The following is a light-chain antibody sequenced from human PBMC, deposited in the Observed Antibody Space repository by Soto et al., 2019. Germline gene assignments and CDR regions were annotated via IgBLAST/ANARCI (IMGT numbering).Light chain of an antibody. CDR2: EVT. Sequence: QSVLTQPASVSGSPGQSITISCTGTSSDVGAYNHVSWFQQHPGKAPKLIIYEVTNRPSGVSNLFSGSKSGNTASLTISGLQAEDEAEYYCTSDTMSSIWVFGGGTQLTVL. V-gene: IGLV2-14*01. J-gene: IGLJ3*02. CDR3: TSDTMSSIWV. CDR1: SSDVGAYNH.